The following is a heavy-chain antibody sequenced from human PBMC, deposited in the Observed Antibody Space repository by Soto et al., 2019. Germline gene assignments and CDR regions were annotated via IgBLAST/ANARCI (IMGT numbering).Heavy chain of an antibody. Sequence: ASVKVSCKTSGYDFTRYFIHWVRQAPGQGLEWMVKVNPTGGSPTFGQKFQGRVTVTTDASTSTVYMELSSLRSDDTAVYYCSRDLSPYWGQGTLVTVSS. V-gene: IGHV1-46*03. J-gene: IGHJ4*02. CDR1: GYDFTRYF. CDR3: SRDLSPY. CDR2: VNPTGGSP. D-gene: IGHD3-16*02.